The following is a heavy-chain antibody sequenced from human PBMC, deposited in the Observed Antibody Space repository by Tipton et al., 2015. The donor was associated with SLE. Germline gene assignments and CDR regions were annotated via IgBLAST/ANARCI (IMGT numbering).Heavy chain of an antibody. J-gene: IGHJ3*02. CDR1: GYTFTTSG. Sequence: QLVQSGAEVKEPGASVKVSCKTSGYTFTTSGISWVRQAPGQRLEWMGWMSPNNGYTDYAQKFEGRVTMTTDTSTGTAYMELRSLRSADTAVYYCARANRGDAFDIWGQGTMVTVSS. CDR2: MSPNNGYT. CDR3: ARANRGDAFDI. V-gene: IGHV1-18*01. D-gene: IGHD2/OR15-2a*01.